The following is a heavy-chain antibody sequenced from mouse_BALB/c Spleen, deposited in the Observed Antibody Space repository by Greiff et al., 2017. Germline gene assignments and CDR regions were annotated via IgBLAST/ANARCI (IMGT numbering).Heavy chain of an antibody. CDR1: GYTFTSSW. V-gene: IGHV1S130*01. CDR2: IHPNSGNT. J-gene: IGHJ4*01. D-gene: IGHD1-3*01. Sequence: VQLQQSGSVLVRPGASVKLSCKASGYTFTSSWMHWAKQRPGQGLEWIGEIHPNSGNTNYNEKFKGKATLTVDTSSSTAYVDLSSLTSEDSAVYYCARAGDNYDAMDYWGQGTSVTVSS. CDR3: ARAGDNYDAMDY.